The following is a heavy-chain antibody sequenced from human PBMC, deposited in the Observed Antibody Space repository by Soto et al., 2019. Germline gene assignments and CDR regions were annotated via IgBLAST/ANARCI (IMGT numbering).Heavy chain of an antibody. CDR1: GFTFSSYA. CDR2: ISYDGSNK. CDR3: ARGGGRDGYNYWLVGGYWFDP. Sequence: GGSLRLSCAASGFTFSSYAMHWVRQAPGKGLEWVAVISYDGSNKYYADSVKGRFTISRDNSKNTLYLQMNSLRAEDTAVYYCARGGGRDGYNYWLVGGYWFDPWGQGTLVTVSS. V-gene: IGHV3-30-3*01. D-gene: IGHD5-12*01. J-gene: IGHJ5*02.